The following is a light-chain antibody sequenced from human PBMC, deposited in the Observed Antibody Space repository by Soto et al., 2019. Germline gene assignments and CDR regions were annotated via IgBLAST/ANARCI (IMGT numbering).Light chain of an antibody. Sequence: VITQNPHTLSVYPGDRATLSCRASERLTGNLAWYQHRPGQAPRLLIYEVSTRATYIPARFSGRGSRTEFTLTISSLQAEDSAGYYCQQYQYWPRTFGQGTKVDIK. CDR2: EVS. CDR1: ERLTGN. V-gene: IGKV3-15*01. CDR3: QQYQYWPRT. J-gene: IGKJ1*01.